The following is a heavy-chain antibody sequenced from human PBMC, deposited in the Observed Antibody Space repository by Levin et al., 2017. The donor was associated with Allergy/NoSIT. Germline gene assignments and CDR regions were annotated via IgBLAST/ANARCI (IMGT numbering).Heavy chain of an antibody. D-gene: IGHD5-18*01. CDR2: INHSGST. CDR1: GGSFSGYY. V-gene: IGHV4-34*01. Sequence: SETLSLTCAVYGGSFSGYYWSWIRQPPGKGLEWIGEINHSGSTNYNPSLKSRVTISVDTSKNQFSLKLSSVTAADTAVYYCARGGRGWIQLSKWGQGTLVTVSS. CDR3: ARGGRGWIQLSK. J-gene: IGHJ4*02.